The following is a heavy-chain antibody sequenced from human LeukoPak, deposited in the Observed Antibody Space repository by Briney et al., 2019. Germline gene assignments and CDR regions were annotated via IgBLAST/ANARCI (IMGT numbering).Heavy chain of an antibody. J-gene: IGHJ5*02. CDR1: GFNFSRSW. V-gene: IGHV3-74*01. CDR2: IKTDENAT. CDR3: ARTDYLDP. D-gene: IGHD2/OR15-2a*01. Sequence: PGGSLTLSCVASGFNFSRSWMHWVRQAPGKGLVWVSRIKTDENATSYAYSVKGRFTISRDNAKNTLYLQMNSLRAEDTAVYYCARTDYLDPWGQGTQVTVSS.